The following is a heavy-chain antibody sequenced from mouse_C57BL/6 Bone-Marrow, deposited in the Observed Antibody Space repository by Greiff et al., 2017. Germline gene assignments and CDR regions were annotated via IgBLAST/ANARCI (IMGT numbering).Heavy chain of an antibody. CDR1: GYSFTSYY. V-gene: IGHV1-66*01. Sequence: VQLQQSGPELVKPGASVKISCKASGYSFTSYYIHWVKQRPGQGLEWIGWIYPGSGNTKYNEKFKGKATLTADTSSSTAYMQLSSLTSEDSAVYYCANSGAYYSNSYFDYWGQGTTLTVSS. J-gene: IGHJ2*01. CDR2: IYPGSGNT. D-gene: IGHD2-5*01. CDR3: ANSGAYYSNSYFDY.